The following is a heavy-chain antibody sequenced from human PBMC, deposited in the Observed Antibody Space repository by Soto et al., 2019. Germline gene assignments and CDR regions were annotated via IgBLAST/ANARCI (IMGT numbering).Heavy chain of an antibody. Sequence: QVQLVQSGAEVKKPAASVKVSCKASGYSFTSYGISWVRQAPGQGLEWMGWISTYNGNTKYAKKFQGRVTMTTDTSTGTVYMELRSLGSDDTAVYFCARVGRMATNAEFDYWGQGTLVTVSS. CDR3: ARVGRMATNAEFDY. CDR2: ISTYNGNT. CDR1: GYSFTSYG. J-gene: IGHJ4*02. D-gene: IGHD5-12*01. V-gene: IGHV1-18*01.